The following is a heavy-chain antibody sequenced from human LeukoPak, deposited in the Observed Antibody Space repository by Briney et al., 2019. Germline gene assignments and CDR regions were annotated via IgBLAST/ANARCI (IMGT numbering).Heavy chain of an antibody. D-gene: IGHD3-16*01. CDR1: GGSFSAYY. V-gene: IGHV4-34*01. Sequence: SETLSLTCAVYGGSFSAYYWSWIRQPPGKGLEWIGEINHSGSTNYNPSLKSRVVISVDTSKNQFSLKLSSVTAADTAVYYCARDLGVTDYWGQGTLVTVSS. CDR2: INHSGST. J-gene: IGHJ4*02. CDR3: ARDLGVTDY.